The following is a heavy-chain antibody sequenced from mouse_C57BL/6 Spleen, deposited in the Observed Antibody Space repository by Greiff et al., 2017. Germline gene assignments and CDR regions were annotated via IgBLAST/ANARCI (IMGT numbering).Heavy chain of an antibody. CDR2: IHPNSGST. V-gene: IGHV1-64*01. J-gene: IGHJ2*01. CDR3: ARDYYGRDYFDY. Sequence: QVQLQQPGAELVKPGASVKLSCKASGYTFTSYWIHWVKQRPGQGLEWIGMIHPNSGSTNYNEKFKSKATLTVDKSSSTDYMQLSSLTSEDSAVYYCARDYYGRDYFDYWGQGTTLTVAS. CDR1: GYTFTSYW. D-gene: IGHD1-1*01.